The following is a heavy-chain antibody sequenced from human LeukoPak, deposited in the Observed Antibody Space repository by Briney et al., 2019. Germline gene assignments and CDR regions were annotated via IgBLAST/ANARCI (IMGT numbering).Heavy chain of an antibody. D-gene: IGHD6-13*01. CDR1: GGSISSYY. J-gene: IGHJ4*02. Sequence: PSETLSLTCTVSGGSISSYYWSWIRQPPGKGLEWIGYIYYSGSTNYNPSLKSRVTISVDTSKNQFSLKLSSVTAADTAVYYCARLKQQLTDYWGQGTLVTVSS. CDR2: IYYSGST. CDR3: ARLKQQLTDY. V-gene: IGHV4-59*01.